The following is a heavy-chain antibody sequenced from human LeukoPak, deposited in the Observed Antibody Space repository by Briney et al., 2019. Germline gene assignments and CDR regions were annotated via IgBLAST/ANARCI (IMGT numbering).Heavy chain of an antibody. J-gene: IGHJ4*02. CDR1: GGTFSSYA. CDR3: ARGATGLAYYFDY. D-gene: IGHD3-9*01. CDR2: IIPIFGTA. Sequence: SVKVSCKASGGTFSSYAISWVRQAPGQGLEWMGGIIPIFGTANYAQKFQGRVTITTDETTSTAYMELSSLRSEDTAVYYCARGATGLAYYFDYWGQGTLVTVSS. V-gene: IGHV1-69*05.